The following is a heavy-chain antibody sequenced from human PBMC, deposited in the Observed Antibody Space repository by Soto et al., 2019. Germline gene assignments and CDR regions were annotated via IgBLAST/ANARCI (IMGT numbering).Heavy chain of an antibody. D-gene: IGHD1-26*01. CDR1: GFTFSSYG. CDR2: ISYDGSNK. CDR3: AKDRSSNSGSYLDY. V-gene: IGHV3-30*18. Sequence: QVQLVESGGGVVQPGRSLRLSCAASGFTFSSYGMHGVRQAPGKGLEWVAVISYDGSNKYYADSVKGRFTISRDNSKNTLYLQMNSLRAEDTAVYYCAKDRSSNSGSYLDYWGQGTLVTVSS. J-gene: IGHJ4*02.